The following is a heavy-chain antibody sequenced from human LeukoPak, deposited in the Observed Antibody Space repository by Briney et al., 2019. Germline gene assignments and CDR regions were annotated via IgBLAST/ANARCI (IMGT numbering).Heavy chain of an antibody. CDR2: MNPNSGNT. Sequence: ASVKVSCKASGYTFTSYDINWVRQATGQGLEWMGWMNPNSGNTGYAQKFQGRVTMTRNTSMSTAYMELSSLRSEDTAVYYCARGVGIAVAGTLWYYYYGMDVWGQGTTVTVSS. V-gene: IGHV1-8*01. J-gene: IGHJ6*02. CDR3: ARGVGIAVAGTLWYYYYGMDV. CDR1: GYTFTSYD. D-gene: IGHD6-19*01.